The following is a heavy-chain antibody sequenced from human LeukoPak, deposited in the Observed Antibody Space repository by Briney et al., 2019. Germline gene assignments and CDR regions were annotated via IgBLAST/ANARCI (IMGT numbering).Heavy chain of an antibody. CDR1: GVSISSDGYY. D-gene: IGHD6-13*01. Sequence: PSQTLSLTCTVSGVSISSDGYYWSWIRQHPGKGLEWIGYIYYGGSTYYNPSLKSRVTISVDTSKNQFSLKLSSVTAADTAVYYCARRVAAAGIGELDYWGQGTLVTVSS. J-gene: IGHJ4*02. CDR2: IYYGGST. V-gene: IGHV4-31*03. CDR3: ARRVAAAGIGELDY.